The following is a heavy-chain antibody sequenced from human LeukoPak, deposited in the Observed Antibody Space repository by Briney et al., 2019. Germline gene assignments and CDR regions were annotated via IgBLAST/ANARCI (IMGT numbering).Heavy chain of an antibody. CDR3: ARVYGGNSDY. J-gene: IGHJ4*02. D-gene: IGHD4-23*01. Sequence: PGGSLRLSCAASGFTFSSYSMNWVRQAPGKGLEWVSFISSSSNYIYYADSVKGRFTISRDNAKNSLYLQMNSLRAEDTAVYYCARVYGGNSDYWGQGTLVTVSS. V-gene: IGHV3-21*01. CDR1: GFTFSSYS. CDR2: ISSSSNYI.